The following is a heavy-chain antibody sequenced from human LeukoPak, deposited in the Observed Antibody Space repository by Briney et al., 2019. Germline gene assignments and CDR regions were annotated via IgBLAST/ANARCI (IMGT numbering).Heavy chain of an antibody. D-gene: IGHD1-1*01. J-gene: IGHJ4*02. CDR3: AIWTSGNY. CDR2: MDPTGSQK. V-gene: IGHV3-7*01. CDR1: QFTFNGSW. Sequence: GGSLRLSCADSQFTFNGSWMNWVRQAPGKGLEWVANMDPTGSQKSYVDSLKGRFTISKDTPAASLYLDMHSLRSADTAIYYCAIWTSGNYWGQGTLVTVSS.